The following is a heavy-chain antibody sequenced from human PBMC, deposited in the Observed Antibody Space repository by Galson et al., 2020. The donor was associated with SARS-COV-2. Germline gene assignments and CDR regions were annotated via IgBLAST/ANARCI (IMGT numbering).Heavy chain of an antibody. CDR2: IYTRGST. J-gene: IGHJ3*02. CDR3: ALPGYYSAFDI. D-gene: IGHD2-21*01. V-gene: IGHV4-61*02. Sequence: SENLSLTCTVSGVSISTGSYYWSWIRQPAGKALEWIGRIYTRGSTTYNPSLMSRVIISVDPSRNHFSLRLSSVTAADTAVYYCALPGYYSAFDIWGQGTMVTVSS. CDR1: GVSISTGSYY.